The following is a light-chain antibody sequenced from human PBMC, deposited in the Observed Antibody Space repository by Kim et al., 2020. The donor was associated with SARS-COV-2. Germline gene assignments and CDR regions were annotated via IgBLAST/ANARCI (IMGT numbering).Light chain of an antibody. J-gene: IGKJ2*01. CDR1: QSISGR. V-gene: IGKV1-5*03. CDR3: QQYHAYST. CDR2: KAS. Sequence: LSAYVGGTISITCRASQSISGRLAWYQQKPGKAPKVLISKASTLESGVPSRCSGSGSGTEYTLTIYSLQPDDFATYYCQQYHAYSTFGQGTKLEI.